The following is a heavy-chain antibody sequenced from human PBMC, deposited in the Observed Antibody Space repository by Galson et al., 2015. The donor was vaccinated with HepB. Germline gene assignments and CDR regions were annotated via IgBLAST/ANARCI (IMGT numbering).Heavy chain of an antibody. CDR1: GGSISSYY. CDR3: ATSLVGGSYYFDY. V-gene: IGHV4-59*01. CDR2: IYYSGST. D-gene: IGHD1-26*01. Sequence: LSLTCTVSGGSISSYYWSWIRQPPGKGLEWIGYIYYSGSTNYNPSLKSRVTISVDTSKNQFSLKLSSVTAADTAVYYCATSLVGGSYYFDYWGQGTLVTVSS. J-gene: IGHJ4*02.